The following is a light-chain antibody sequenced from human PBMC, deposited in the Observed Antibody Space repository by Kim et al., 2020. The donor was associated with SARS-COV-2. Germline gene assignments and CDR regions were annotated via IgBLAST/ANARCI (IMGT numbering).Light chain of an antibody. CDR1: SGYSNYK. CDR3: GADHGSGSNCVWV. CDR2: VGTGGIVG. Sequence: QPVLTQSPSASASLGASVTLTCTLSSGYSNYKVDWYQQRPGKGPRFVMRVGTGGIVGSKGDGIPDRFSVLGSGLNRYLTIKNIQEEDESDYHCGADHGSGSNCVWVFGGGTQLTVL. V-gene: IGLV9-49*01. J-gene: IGLJ3*02.